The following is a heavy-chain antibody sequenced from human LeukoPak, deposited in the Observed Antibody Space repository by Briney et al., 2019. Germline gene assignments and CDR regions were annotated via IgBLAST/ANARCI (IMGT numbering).Heavy chain of an antibody. CDR2: ISGSGGST. CDR1: GFTFSSYA. D-gene: IGHD3-10*01. J-gene: IGHJ6*02. V-gene: IGHV3-23*01. CDR3: AKDVSIWVRGNYYGMDV. Sequence: GGSLRLSCAASGFTFSSYAMSWVRRAPGKGLEWVSAISGSGGSTYYADSVKGRFTISRDNSKNTLYLQMNSLRAEDTAVYYCAKDVSIWVRGNYYGMDVWGQGTTVTVSS.